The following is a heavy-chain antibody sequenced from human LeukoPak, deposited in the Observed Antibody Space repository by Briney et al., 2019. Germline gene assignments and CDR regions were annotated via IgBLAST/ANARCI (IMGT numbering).Heavy chain of an antibody. CDR1: GLTFSSHW. Sequence: GGSLRLSRAASGLTFSSHWMHWVRQAPGKGLEWVTFIFYDGSNKKEADSVKGRFSISRDNSKSTVYLQMNSLRPEDTAVYYCARDFSARYTIDYWGQGTLVTVSS. CDR3: ARDFSARYTIDY. V-gene: IGHV3-30*03. J-gene: IGHJ4*02. D-gene: IGHD5-18*01. CDR2: IFYDGSNK.